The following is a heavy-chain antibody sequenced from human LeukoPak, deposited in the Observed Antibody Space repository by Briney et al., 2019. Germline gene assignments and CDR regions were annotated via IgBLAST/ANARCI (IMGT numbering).Heavy chain of an antibody. V-gene: IGHV1-2*06. D-gene: IGHD3-22*01. Sequence: ASVKVSCTASGYTFTGYYMHWVRQAPGQGLEWMGRINPNSGGTNYAQKIQGRVTMTRDTSISTAYMELRSLRSDDTAVYYCAREYYDSSGFDYWGQGTLVTVSS. CDR2: INPNSGGT. J-gene: IGHJ4*02. CDR3: AREYYDSSGFDY. CDR1: GYTFTGYY.